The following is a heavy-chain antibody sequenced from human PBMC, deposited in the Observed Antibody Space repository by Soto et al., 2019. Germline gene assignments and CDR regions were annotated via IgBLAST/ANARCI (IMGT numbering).Heavy chain of an antibody. CDR2: FTRGGNT. V-gene: IGHV3-23*01. D-gene: IGHD3-10*01. CDR3: AREFAPGSPNYDY. CDR1: GFTFSNYA. J-gene: IGHJ4*02. Sequence: EVQLLESAGGLEQPGGSLRLSCAASGFTFSNYAMSWVRQAPGKGLEWGSTFTRGGNTLYADSVRGRFTIPRDNSKNTLSLQMDSLRAEDTAVYYCAREFAPGSPNYDYWGLGTLVTVSS.